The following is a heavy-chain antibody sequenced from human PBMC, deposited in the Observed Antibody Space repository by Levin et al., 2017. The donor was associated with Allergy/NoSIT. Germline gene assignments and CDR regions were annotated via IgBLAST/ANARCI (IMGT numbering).Heavy chain of an antibody. CDR2: ISSSSSYI. V-gene: IGHV3-21*01. Sequence: PGGSLRLSCAASGFTFSSYSMNWVRQAPGKGLEWVSSISSSSSYIYYADSVKGRFTISRDNAKNSLYLQMNSLRAEDTAVYYCARDISGITFGGVIVGDDDAFDIWGQGTMVTVSS. D-gene: IGHD3-16*02. CDR3: ARDISGITFGGVIVGDDDAFDI. J-gene: IGHJ3*02. CDR1: GFTFSSYS.